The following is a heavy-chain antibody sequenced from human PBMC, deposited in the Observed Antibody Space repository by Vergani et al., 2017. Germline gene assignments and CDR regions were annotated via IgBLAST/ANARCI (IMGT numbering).Heavy chain of an antibody. CDR3: AKAIHRNRGYDYLYCDHAMDV. J-gene: IGHJ6*02. V-gene: IGHV3-23*01. D-gene: IGHD5-12*01. CDR2: ISGSGGST. Sequence: EVQLLESGGDLVQPGGSLRLSCAASGFTFNHYAMNWVRQAPGKGLEWVSGISGSGGSTYYAGSVKGRVTISRDSSKNTLYLQMNSLSAGDTAVYYCAKAIHRNRGYDYLYCDHAMDVGGQGTTVTVSS. CDR1: GFTFNHYA.